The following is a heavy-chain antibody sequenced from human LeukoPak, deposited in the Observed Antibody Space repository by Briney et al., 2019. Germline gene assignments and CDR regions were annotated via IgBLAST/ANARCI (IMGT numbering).Heavy chain of an antibody. V-gene: IGHV3-30*02. Sequence: GGSLRLSCAASGFTFSSYGMHWVRQAPGKGLEWVAFIRYDGSNKYYADSVKGRFTISRDNSKNTLYLQMNSLRAEDTAVYYCAKDDYDILTGYSTTVAFDYWGQGTLVTVSS. D-gene: IGHD3-9*01. CDR2: IRYDGSNK. CDR3: AKDDYDILTGYSTTVAFDY. J-gene: IGHJ4*02. CDR1: GFTFSSYG.